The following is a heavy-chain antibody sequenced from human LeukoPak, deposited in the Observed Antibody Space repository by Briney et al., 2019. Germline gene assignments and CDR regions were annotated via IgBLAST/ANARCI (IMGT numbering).Heavy chain of an antibody. D-gene: IGHD4-17*01. CDR2: IYYSGST. CDR1: GGSIRSYY. J-gene: IGHJ6*03. V-gene: IGHV4-59*01. Sequence: SETLSLTCTVSGGSIRSYYWSWIRQPPGKGLEWIGYIYYSGSTNYNPSLKSRVTISVDTSKNQFSLKLSSVTAADAAVYYCARVSPGDYGYYYYMDVWGKGTTVTVSS. CDR3: ARVSPGDYGYYYYMDV.